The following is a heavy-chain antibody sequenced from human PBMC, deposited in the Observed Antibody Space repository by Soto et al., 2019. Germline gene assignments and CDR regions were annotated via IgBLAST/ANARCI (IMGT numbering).Heavy chain of an antibody. CDR1: GYNFTSYG. CDR2: ISAYNGNT. CDR3: ARAPRSSWYAP. D-gene: IGHD6-13*01. Sequence: QVQLVQSGAEVKKPGASVKVSCKASGYNFTSYGISWVRQAPGQGLEWMGWISAYNGNTNYAQKLQGRVTMTTDTSTSTAYTELRRLRSDDTAVYYWARAPRSSWYAPWGQGTLVTVSS. V-gene: IGHV1-18*01. J-gene: IGHJ5*02.